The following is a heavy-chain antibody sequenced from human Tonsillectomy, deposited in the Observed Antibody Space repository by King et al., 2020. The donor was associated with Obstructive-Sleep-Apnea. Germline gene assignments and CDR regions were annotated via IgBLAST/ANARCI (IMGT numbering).Heavy chain of an antibody. J-gene: IGHJ4*02. D-gene: IGHD6-13*01. CDR1: RFTFSSYG. CDR2: ISHDGSDK. CDR3: AKNRVGLNRIAAALSLDY. Sequence: VQLVESGGGVVQPGRSLRLSCAASRFTFSSYGMHWVRQAPGKGLEWVADISHDGSDKYYEDSVKGRFSISRDNSKNTLYLQMNSLRAEDTAVYYCAKNRVGLNRIAAALSLDYWGQGTLVTVSS. V-gene: IGHV3-30*18.